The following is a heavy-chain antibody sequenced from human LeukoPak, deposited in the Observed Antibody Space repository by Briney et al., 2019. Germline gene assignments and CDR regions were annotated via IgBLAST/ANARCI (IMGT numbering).Heavy chain of an antibody. CDR3: ARDRGLTGTPTYFDY. CDR1: GYTLTSYG. D-gene: IGHD1-7*01. V-gene: IGHV1-18*01. Sequence: ASVKVSCKASGYTLTSYGISWVRPAPGQGLEWMGWISAYNGNTNYAQKLQARVTMTTDTSTSTAYMELRSLRSDDTAVYYCARDRGLTGTPTYFDYWGQGTLVTVSS. CDR2: ISAYNGNT. J-gene: IGHJ4*02.